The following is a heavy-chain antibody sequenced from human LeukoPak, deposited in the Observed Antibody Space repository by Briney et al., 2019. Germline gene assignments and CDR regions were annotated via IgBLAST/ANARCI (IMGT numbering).Heavy chain of an antibody. CDR2: IGASGGST. CDR3: AKAEGYDILTGLDY. Sequence: GGSLRLSCATSGFTFSSYAMSWVRQAPGKGLEWVSGIGASGGSTYYADSVKGRFTISRDNSKNTLYLQMNSLRTEDTAVYYCAKAEGYDILTGLDYWGQGTLVTVSS. D-gene: IGHD3-9*01. V-gene: IGHV3-23*01. CDR1: GFTFSSYA. J-gene: IGHJ4*02.